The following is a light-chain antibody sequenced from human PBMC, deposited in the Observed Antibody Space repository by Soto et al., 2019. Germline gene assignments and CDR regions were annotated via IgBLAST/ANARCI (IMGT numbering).Light chain of an antibody. V-gene: IGKV3-11*01. Sequence: EIVLTQSPATLSLSPGERATLSCRASQSVSDYLAWYQQKPGQAPRLLIYDALKRASGVPPRFSGSGSGKDVTLTISSLEPEDFTVYYCQQRSNRPSTFGQGTKVEIK. CDR3: QQRSNRPST. CDR2: DAL. CDR1: QSVSDY. J-gene: IGKJ1*01.